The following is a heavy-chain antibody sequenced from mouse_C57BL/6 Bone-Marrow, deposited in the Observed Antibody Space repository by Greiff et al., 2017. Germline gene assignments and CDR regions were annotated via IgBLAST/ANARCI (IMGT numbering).Heavy chain of an antibody. J-gene: IGHJ3*01. V-gene: IGHV1-18*01. CDR1: GYTFTDYN. D-gene: IGHD2-9*01. Sequence: EVQLQQSGPELVKPGASVKIPCKASGYTFTDYNMDWVKQSHGKSLEWIGDINPNNGGTIYNQKFKGKATSTVDKSSSTAYMELRSLTSEDTAVYYCARASYGYDAAWFAYWGQGTLVTVSA. CDR2: INPNNGGT. CDR3: ARASYGYDAAWFAY.